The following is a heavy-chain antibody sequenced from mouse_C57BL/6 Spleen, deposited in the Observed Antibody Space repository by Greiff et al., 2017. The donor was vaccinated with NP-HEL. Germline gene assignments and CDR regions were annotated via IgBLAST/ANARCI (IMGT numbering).Heavy chain of an antibody. CDR1: GYAFSSSW. D-gene: IGHD2-1*01. Sequence: QVQLKESGPELVKPGASVKISCKASGYAFSSSWMNWVKQRPGKGLEWIGRIYPGDGDTNYNGKFKGKATLTADKSSSTAYMQLSSLTSEDSAVYFCARSGGNYVFYFDYWGQGTTLTVSS. CDR2: IYPGDGDT. CDR3: ARSGGNYVFYFDY. J-gene: IGHJ2*01. V-gene: IGHV1-82*01.